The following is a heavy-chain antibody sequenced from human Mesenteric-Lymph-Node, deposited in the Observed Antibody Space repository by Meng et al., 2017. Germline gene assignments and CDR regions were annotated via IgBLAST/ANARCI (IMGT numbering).Heavy chain of an antibody. CDR3: ARDTDWHNFDK. J-gene: IGHJ4*02. V-gene: IGHV3-33*01. Sequence: GESLKISCAASGFTFSSYGMHWVRQAPGKGLEWVAVIWYDGSNKYYADSVKGRFTISRDNAKNSLHLQMNSLRVEDTAVYFCARDTDWHNFDKWGQGTLVTVSS. CDR2: IWYDGSNK. D-gene: IGHD3-9*01. CDR1: GFTFSSYG.